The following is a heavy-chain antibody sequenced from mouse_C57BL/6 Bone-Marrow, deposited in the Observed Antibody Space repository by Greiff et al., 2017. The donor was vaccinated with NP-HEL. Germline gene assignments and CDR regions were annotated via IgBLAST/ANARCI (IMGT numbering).Heavy chain of an antibody. J-gene: IGHJ2*01. CDR3: ARDRITTVVAGDYFDY. Sequence: DVQLVESGPGLVKPSQSLSLTCSVTGYSITSGYYWNWIRQFPGNKLEWMGYISYDGSNNYNPSLKNRISITRDTSKNQFFLKLNSVTTEDTATYYCARDRITTVVAGDYFDYWGQGTTLTVSS. CDR1: GYSITSGYY. D-gene: IGHD1-1*01. V-gene: IGHV3-6*01. CDR2: ISYDGSN.